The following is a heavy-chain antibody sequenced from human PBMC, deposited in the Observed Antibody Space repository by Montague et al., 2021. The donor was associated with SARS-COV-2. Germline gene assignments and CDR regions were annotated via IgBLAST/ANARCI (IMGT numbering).Heavy chain of an antibody. V-gene: IGHV3-20*04. J-gene: IGHJ4*02. CDR3: ASVSPHAECIAAAGTLIDY. CDR2: INRNGGST. CDR1: GFTFDDYD. D-gene: IGHD6-13*01. Sequence: SLRLSCAASGFTFDDYDLSWVRQAPGKGLEWVSGINRNGGSTGYADSVKGRFTISRDNAKNSLYLQMNSLRAEDTALYYCASVSPHAECIAAAGTLIDYWGQGTLVTVSS.